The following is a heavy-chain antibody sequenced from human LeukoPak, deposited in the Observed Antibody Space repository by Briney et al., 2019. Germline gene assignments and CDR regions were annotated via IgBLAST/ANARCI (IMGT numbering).Heavy chain of an antibody. V-gene: IGHV1-58*01. CDR1: GFTFTSSA. D-gene: IGHD4-17*01. CDR3: AAVRAYGDYGWGFDY. Sequence: GTSVKVSCKASGFTFTSSAVRWVRQARGQRLEWIGWIVVGSGNTNYAQKFQERVTITRDMSTSTAYMELSSLRSEDTAVYYCAAVRAYGDYGWGFDYWGQGTRVTVSS. J-gene: IGHJ4*02. CDR2: IVVGSGNT.